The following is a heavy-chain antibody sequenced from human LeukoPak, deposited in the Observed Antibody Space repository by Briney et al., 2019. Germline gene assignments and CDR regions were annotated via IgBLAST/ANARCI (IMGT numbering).Heavy chain of an antibody. CDR1: GFTFSSYA. CDR3: ARDWRYSYGVD. D-gene: IGHD5-18*01. CDR2: ISGSGGST. J-gene: IGHJ4*02. Sequence: GGSLRLSCAASGFTFSSYAMSWVRQAPGKGLEWVSAISGSGGSTYYADSVKGRFTISRDNAKNSLYLQMNSLRAEDTAVYYCARDWRYSYGVDGGQGTLVTVSS. V-gene: IGHV3-23*01.